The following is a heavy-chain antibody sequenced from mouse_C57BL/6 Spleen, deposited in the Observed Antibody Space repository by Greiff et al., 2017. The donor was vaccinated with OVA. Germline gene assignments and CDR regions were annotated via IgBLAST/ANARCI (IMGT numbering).Heavy chain of an antibody. J-gene: IGHJ4*01. CDR2: INPNNGGT. CDR3: ARGGYDHAMDY. CDR1: GYTFTDYY. D-gene: IGHD3-1*01. Sequence: EVQLQQSGPELVKPGASVKISCKASGYTFTDYYMNWVKQSHGKSLEWIGDINPNNGGTSYNQKFKGKATLTVDKSSSTAYMELRSLTSEDSAVYYCARGGYDHAMDYWGQGTSVTVSS. V-gene: IGHV1-26*01.